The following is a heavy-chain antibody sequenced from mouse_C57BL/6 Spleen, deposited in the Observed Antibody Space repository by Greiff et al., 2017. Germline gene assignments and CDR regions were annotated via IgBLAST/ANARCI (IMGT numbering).Heavy chain of an antibody. V-gene: IGHV5-17*01. CDR2: ISSGSSTI. J-gene: IGHJ4*01. Sequence: EVQRVESGGGLVKPGGSLKLSCAASGFPFSDYGMHWVRQAPEKGLEWVAYISSGSSTIHYADKVKGRFTISRDNAKDNLFLQMTSLESEDTSMYYCARRQRDYYAMDYWGQGTSVTVSS. CDR3: ARRQRDYYAMDY. CDR1: GFPFSDYG.